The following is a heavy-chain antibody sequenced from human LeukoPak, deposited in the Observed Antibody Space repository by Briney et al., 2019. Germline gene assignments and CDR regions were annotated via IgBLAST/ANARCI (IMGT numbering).Heavy chain of an antibody. CDR2: IGPDGTGK. D-gene: IGHD2-2*01. Sequence: PGGSLRLSCAASGFTFGTYWMNWVRQVPGTGLEWVANIGPDGTGKNYGDSVKGRFTISRDNAKNSLYLQMNSLRAEDTAVYYCARGGSSSVWVDYWGQGTLVTVSS. J-gene: IGHJ4*02. CDR3: ARGGSSSVWVDY. CDR1: GFTFGTYW. V-gene: IGHV3-7*01.